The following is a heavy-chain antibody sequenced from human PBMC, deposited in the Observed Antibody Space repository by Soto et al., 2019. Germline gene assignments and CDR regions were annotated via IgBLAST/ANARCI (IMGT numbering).Heavy chain of an antibody. CDR2: IFSTGSK. CDR3: ARSIVVVIRTFNWYFDL. J-gene: IGHJ2*01. CDR1: GFGVSSNY. V-gene: IGHV3-53*02. Sequence: EVQLVETGEALIHPGGPLKFPCAASGFGVSSNYMSWVRRAQGKGLGGVSVIFSTGSKYYADSVKGRFIISRDNSKNTLYLEMNSLRAEDTAVYYCARSIVVVIRTFNWYFDLWGRGTLVTVSS. D-gene: IGHD3-22*01.